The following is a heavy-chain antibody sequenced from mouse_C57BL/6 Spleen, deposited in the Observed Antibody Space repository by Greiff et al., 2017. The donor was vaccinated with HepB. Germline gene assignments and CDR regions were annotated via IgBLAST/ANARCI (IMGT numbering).Heavy chain of an antibody. V-gene: IGHV5-4*03. D-gene: IGHD2-4*01. CDR2: ISDGGSYT. Sequence: EVKLMESGGGLVKPGGSLKLSCAASGFTFSSYAMSWVRQTPEKRLEWVATISDGGSYTYYPDNVKGRFTISRDNAKNNLYLQMSHLKSEDTAMYYCARAAYDYDPLYYAMDYWGQGTSVTVSS. CDR3: ARAAYDYDPLYYAMDY. CDR1: GFTFSSYA. J-gene: IGHJ4*01.